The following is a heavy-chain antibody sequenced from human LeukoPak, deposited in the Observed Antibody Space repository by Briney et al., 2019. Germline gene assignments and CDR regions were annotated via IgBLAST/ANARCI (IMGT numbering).Heavy chain of an antibody. V-gene: IGHV3-74*01. CDR1: GFSFSSYW. CDR2: IKSDGKT. Sequence: GGSLRLSCAASGFSFSSYWMHWVRQAPGKGLVWVSRIKSDGKTNYAASVKGRFTISIDNAKNTVALQTNSLRAEDTGVYYCARAPSEIGGYYPEYFRHWGQGTLVTVSA. D-gene: IGHD3-22*01. J-gene: IGHJ1*01. CDR3: ARAPSEIGGYYPEYFRH.